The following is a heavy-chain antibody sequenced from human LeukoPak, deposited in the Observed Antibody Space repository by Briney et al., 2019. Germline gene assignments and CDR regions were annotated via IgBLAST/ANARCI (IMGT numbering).Heavy chain of an antibody. CDR3: AKDSWRSTTVTTRGIYYYYGMDV. D-gene: IGHD4-17*01. CDR2: ISYDGSNK. V-gene: IGHV3-30*18. CDR1: GFTFSSYG. Sequence: GGSLRLSCAASGFTFSSYGMHWVRRAPGKGLEWVAVISYDGSNKYYADSVKGRFTISRDNSKNTLYLQMNSLRAKDTAVYYCAKDSWRSTTVTTRGIYYYYGMDVWGQGTTVTVSS. J-gene: IGHJ6*02.